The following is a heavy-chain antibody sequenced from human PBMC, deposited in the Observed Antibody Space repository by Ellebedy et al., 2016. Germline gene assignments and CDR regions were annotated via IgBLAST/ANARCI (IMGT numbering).Heavy chain of an antibody. V-gene: IGHV1-18*01. D-gene: IGHD5-24*01. J-gene: IGHJ4*02. CDR3: ARDSVEMATVSVLLDY. CDR2: ISAYNGNT. CDR1: GYTFTSYG. Sequence: ASVEVSCXASGYTFTSYGISWVRQAPGQGLEWMGWISAYNGNTNYAQKLQGRVTMTTDTSTSTAYMELRSLRSDDTAVYYCARDSVEMATVSVLLDYWGQGTLVTVSS.